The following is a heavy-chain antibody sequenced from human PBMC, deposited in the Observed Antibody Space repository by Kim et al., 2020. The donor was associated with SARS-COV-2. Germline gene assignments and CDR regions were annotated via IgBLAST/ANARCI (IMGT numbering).Heavy chain of an antibody. Sequence: YADSGKGRLTTSRAHAKNSLYLPMNSLGDEDTAVYYCAREGYSSGWFDYWGQGTLVTVSS. CDR3: AREGYSSGWFDY. J-gene: IGHJ5*01. V-gene: IGHV3-48*02. D-gene: IGHD6-25*01.